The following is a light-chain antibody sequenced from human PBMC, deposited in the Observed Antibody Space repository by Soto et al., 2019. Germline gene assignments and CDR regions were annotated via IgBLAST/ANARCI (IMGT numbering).Light chain of an antibody. Sequence: DIQMTQSPSTLSAFVGDRVTITCRASQSISSWLAWYQQKPGKAPKLLIYKASSLEDGDPSRFSGSGSGTEFTLTISSLQPDDFAVYYCQHYDNYPYTVGQGTKVDIK. CDR2: KAS. CDR3: QHYDNYPYT. CDR1: QSISSW. J-gene: IGKJ2*01. V-gene: IGKV1-5*03.